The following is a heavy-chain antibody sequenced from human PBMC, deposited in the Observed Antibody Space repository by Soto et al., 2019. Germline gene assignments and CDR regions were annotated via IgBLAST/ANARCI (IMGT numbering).Heavy chain of an antibody. CDR2: TNPSSGAT. CDR3: AREAGTTGNYYYGMDV. CDR1: GDTFIGHY. V-gene: IGHV1-2*02. J-gene: IGHJ6*02. D-gene: IGHD1-7*01. Sequence: QVQLVQSGAEVKKPGASVKVSCKASGDTFIGHYLHWVRQAPGQGLEWLGWTNPSSGATNFAQKSQGRVTMTRDTSISTAYLELSRLRSDDTAVYYFAREAGTTGNYYYGMDVWGQGSTVTVSS.